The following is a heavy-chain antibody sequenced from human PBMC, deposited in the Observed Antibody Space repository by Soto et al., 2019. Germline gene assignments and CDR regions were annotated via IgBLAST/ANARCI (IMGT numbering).Heavy chain of an antibody. J-gene: IGHJ3*02. CDR3: AKDRGTGDYGVNAVDI. CDR1: GFTFSVFA. D-gene: IGHD7-27*01. V-gene: IGHV3-23*01. CDR2: ISGRGENT. Sequence: EVQLLESGGGLVQPGGSLRLSCAASGFTFSVFAMSWVRQAPGKGPELVSTISGRGENTYYADSVKSRFTISRDNSKNTLNLQMNSLRGEDTAVYYCAKDRGTGDYGVNAVDIWGQGTMVTVAS.